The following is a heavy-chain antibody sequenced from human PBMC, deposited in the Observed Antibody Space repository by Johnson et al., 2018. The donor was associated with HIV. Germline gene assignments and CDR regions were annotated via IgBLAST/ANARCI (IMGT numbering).Heavy chain of an antibody. V-gene: IGHV3-20*04. D-gene: IGHD2-15*01. Sequence: VQLVESGGVVVQPGGSLRLSCAASGFTFDDYTMHWVRQAPGKGLEWVSGINWNGGSTGYADSVKGRFTISRDNAKNSLYLQMNSVRAEDTALYYCAKEGLKIAHDAFDIWGQGTMVTVSS. CDR2: INWNGGST. CDR1: GFTFDDYT. CDR3: AKEGLKIAHDAFDI. J-gene: IGHJ3*02.